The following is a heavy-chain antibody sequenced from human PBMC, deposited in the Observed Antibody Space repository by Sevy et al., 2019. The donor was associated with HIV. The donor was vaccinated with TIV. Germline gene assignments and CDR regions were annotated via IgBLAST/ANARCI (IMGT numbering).Heavy chain of an antibody. Sequence: GGYLRLSCAASGFTFSDYGMQWVRQAPGKGLEWVAVIWNDGSNKYYADSVKGRFTTSRDNSSNRLYLQMNSLRAEDTPVYNSARDVWGEGIRPGDLDYWGQGTLVTVSS. D-gene: IGHD3-16*01. J-gene: IGHJ4*02. CDR1: GFTFSDYG. V-gene: IGHV3-33*01. CDR2: IWNDGSNK. CDR3: ARDVWGEGIRPGDLDY.